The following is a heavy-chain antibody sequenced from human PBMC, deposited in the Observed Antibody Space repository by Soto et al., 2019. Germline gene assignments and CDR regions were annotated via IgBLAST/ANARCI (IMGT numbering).Heavy chain of an antibody. V-gene: IGHV3-74*01. CDR3: ARGNTGYGNFAS. D-gene: IGHD5-12*01. Sequence: WGSLRLSCAASGFAVSSYWMHWVRQAPGKGLVWVSRISPAGSSTYYADSVRGRPTISKDTAKNTLYLQINSLGPGDTAVYYCARGNTGYGNFASWGQGTLGTVSS. J-gene: IGHJ4*02. CDR2: ISPAGSST. CDR1: GFAVSSYW.